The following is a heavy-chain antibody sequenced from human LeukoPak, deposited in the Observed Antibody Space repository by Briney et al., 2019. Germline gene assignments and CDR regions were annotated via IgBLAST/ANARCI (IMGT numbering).Heavy chain of an antibody. J-gene: IGHJ4*02. D-gene: IGHD7-27*01. CDR2: ITPNSDDT. V-gene: IGHV1-2*02. CDR3: ARSLIGLGFFDY. CDR1: GYTVTGYY. Sequence: GASVKVSCKASGYTVTGYYIHWVRQAPGQGLEWMGWITPNSDDTDYAQKFQGRVSMTRDTSISTAYMELSSLRSDDTAVYYCARSLIGLGFFDYWGQGTLVTVSS.